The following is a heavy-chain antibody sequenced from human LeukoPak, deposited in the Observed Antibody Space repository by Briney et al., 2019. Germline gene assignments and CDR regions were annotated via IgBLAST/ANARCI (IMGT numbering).Heavy chain of an antibody. D-gene: IGHD3-3*01. CDR3: ATSVGTSGPELDY. CDR1: GYIFTGYY. V-gene: IGHV1-2*02. J-gene: IGHJ4*02. CDR2: INPNSGGT. Sequence: ASVKVSCKASGYIFTGYYMHWVRQAPRQGLEWMGWINPNSGGTNYAQKFQGRVTMTRDTSISTAYMELRRMTSDDTAVYYCATSVGTSGPELDYWGQGTLVTVSS.